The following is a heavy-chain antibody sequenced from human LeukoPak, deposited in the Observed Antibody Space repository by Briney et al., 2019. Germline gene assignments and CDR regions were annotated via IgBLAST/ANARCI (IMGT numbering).Heavy chain of an antibody. CDR2: ISHDGSNK. CDR3: ARAENYYGSGSSTDDAFDI. J-gene: IGHJ3*02. Sequence: PGGSLRLSCAASGLSFGTYGMHWVRQAPGKGLEWVAVISHDGSNKYYADSVKGRFTISRDNSKNTLYLQMNSLRSEDTAVYYCARAENYYGSGSSTDDAFDIWGQGTMVTVSS. D-gene: IGHD3-10*01. CDR1: GLSFGTYG. V-gene: IGHV3-30*03.